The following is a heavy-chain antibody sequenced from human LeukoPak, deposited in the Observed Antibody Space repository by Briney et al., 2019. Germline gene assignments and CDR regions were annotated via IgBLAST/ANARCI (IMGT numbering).Heavy chain of an antibody. Sequence: GESLKISCKGSGYSFTSYWIGWVRQMPGKGLEWMGIIYPGDSDTRCSPSFQGQVTISADKSISTAYLQWSSLKASDTATYYCARQRFTTRAYAGNWFDPWGQGTLVTVSS. J-gene: IGHJ5*02. CDR1: GYSFTSYW. D-gene: IGHD3-16*01. CDR3: ARQRFTTRAYAGNWFDP. CDR2: IYPGDSDT. V-gene: IGHV5-51*01.